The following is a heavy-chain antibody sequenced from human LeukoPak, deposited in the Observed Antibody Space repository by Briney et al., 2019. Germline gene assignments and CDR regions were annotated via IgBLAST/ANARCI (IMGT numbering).Heavy chain of an antibody. Sequence: ASVKVSCKASGYTFTTYTMHWVRQAPGQRLEWMGWINAGNGNTKYSQKFQGRITLTRDTSASTAYMELSSLRSEDTAEYYCARASGLAVAGTGYWGQGTLVTVSS. CDR2: INAGNGNT. CDR3: ARASGLAVAGTGY. J-gene: IGHJ4*02. D-gene: IGHD6-19*01. CDR1: GYTFTTYT. V-gene: IGHV1-3*01.